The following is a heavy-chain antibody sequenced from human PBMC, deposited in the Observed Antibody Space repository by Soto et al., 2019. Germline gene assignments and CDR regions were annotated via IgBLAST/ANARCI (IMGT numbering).Heavy chain of an antibody. Sequence: GGSLRLSCAASGFTFSSYAMSWVRQAPGKGLEWVSAISGSGGSTYYADSVKGRFTIFRDNSKNTLYLQMNSLRAEDTAVYYCAKEFGVANYDFWSGYYYFDYWGQGTLVTVSS. CDR2: ISGSGGST. D-gene: IGHD3-3*01. CDR3: AKEFGVANYDFWSGYYYFDY. J-gene: IGHJ4*02. CDR1: GFTFSSYA. V-gene: IGHV3-23*01.